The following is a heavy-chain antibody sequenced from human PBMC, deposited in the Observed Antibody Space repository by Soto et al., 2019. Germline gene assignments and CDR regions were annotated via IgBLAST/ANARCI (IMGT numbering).Heavy chain of an antibody. CDR3: ASESTTHPMTWLVRAWLDY. CDR2: IKQDGSEK. Sequence: EVQLVESGGGLVQPGGSLRLSCAASGFTFSSYWMSWVRQAPGKGLEWVANIKQDGSEKYYVDSVKGRFTISRDNAKNSLYLQMNSLRAEDTAVYYCASESTTHPMTWLVRAWLDYWGQGTLVTVSS. D-gene: IGHD6-19*01. J-gene: IGHJ4*02. CDR1: GFTFSSYW. V-gene: IGHV3-7*01.